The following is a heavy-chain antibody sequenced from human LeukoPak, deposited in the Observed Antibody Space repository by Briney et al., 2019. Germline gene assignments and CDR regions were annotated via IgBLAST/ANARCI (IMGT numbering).Heavy chain of an antibody. Sequence: ASVKVSCKASGYTFTSYYMHWVRQAPGQGLEWMGIINPSGGSTSYAQKFQGRVTMTRDTSTSTVYMELSSLRSEDTAVYYCTRDSSSSGYYLTPIDYWGQGTLVTVSS. D-gene: IGHD3-22*01. V-gene: IGHV1-46*01. CDR2: INPSGGST. J-gene: IGHJ4*02. CDR1: GYTFTSYY. CDR3: TRDSSSSGYYLTPIDY.